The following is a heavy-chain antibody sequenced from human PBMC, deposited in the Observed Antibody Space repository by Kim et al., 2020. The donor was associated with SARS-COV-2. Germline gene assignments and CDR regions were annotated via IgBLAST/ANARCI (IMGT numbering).Heavy chain of an antibody. D-gene: IGHD1-26*01. Sequence: SVKVSCKASGGTFSSYAISWVRQAPGQGLEWIGRIIPILGIANYAQKFQGRVTITADKSTSTAYMELSSLRSEDTAVYSFARDRIGMVRSGMDVWGQGT. CDR3: ARDRIGMVRSGMDV. J-gene: IGHJ6*02. CDR1: GGTFSSYA. V-gene: IGHV1-69*04. CDR2: IIPILGIA.